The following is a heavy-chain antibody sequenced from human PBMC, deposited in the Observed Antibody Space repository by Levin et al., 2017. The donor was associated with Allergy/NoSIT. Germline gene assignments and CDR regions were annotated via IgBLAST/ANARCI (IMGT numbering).Heavy chain of an antibody. D-gene: IGHD2-2*01. V-gene: IGHV3-74*01. CDR1: GFTCRNYW. CDR3: ARGGSSSTSWLDN. CDR2: INSDGSNT. Sequence: PGESLKISCAASGFTCRNYWMHWVRQAPGKGLVWVSHINSDGSNTNYADSVKGRFTISRDNAKNTLYLQMNSLRDEDTAVYYCARGGSSSTSWLDNWGQGTLVTVSP. J-gene: IGHJ5*02.